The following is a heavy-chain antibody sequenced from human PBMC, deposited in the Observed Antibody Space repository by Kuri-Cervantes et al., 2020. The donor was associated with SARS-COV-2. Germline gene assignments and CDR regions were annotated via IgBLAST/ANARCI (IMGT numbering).Heavy chain of an antibody. Sequence: ASVKVSCKASGYTFTGYYMQWVRQAPGQGLEWMGWIKPNSGGTNYAQKFQGWVTMTRDTSISTAYMELSRLRSDDTAVYYCARDRRYDFWSGYSANDALDIWGQGTMVTVS. V-gene: IGHV1-2*04. CDR1: GYTFTGYY. CDR2: IKPNSGGT. J-gene: IGHJ3*02. D-gene: IGHD3-3*01. CDR3: ARDRRYDFWSGYSANDALDI.